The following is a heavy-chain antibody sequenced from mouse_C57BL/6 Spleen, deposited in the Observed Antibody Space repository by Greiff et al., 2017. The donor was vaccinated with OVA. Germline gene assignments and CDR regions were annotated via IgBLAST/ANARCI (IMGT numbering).Heavy chain of an antibody. CDR2: IDPSDSET. D-gene: IGHD2-1*01. J-gene: IGHJ3*01. CDR3: ARSDGNYASWFAY. Sequence: VQLQQPGAELVRPGSSVKLSCKASGYTFTSYWMHWVKQRPIQGLEWIGNIDPSDSETHYNQKFKDKATLTVDKSSSTAYMQLSSLTSEDSAVYYCARSDGNYASWFAYWGQGTLVTVSA. CDR1: GYTFTSYW. V-gene: IGHV1-52*01.